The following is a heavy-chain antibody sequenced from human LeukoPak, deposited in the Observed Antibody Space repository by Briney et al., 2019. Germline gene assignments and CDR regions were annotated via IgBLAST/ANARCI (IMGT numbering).Heavy chain of an antibody. Sequence: ASVKVSCKASGYTFTDDYIHWVRQAPGQGLEWMGWINVNSGGTNYAQKFYARVTMTRDTSISTAYMELSRLRSDDTAVYYCARGSYSGSYYSASSAEYFQHWGQGTLVTVSS. CDR2: INVNSGGT. V-gene: IGHV1-2*02. CDR3: ARGSYSGSYYSASSAEYFQH. CDR1: GYTFTDDY. D-gene: IGHD1-26*01. J-gene: IGHJ1*01.